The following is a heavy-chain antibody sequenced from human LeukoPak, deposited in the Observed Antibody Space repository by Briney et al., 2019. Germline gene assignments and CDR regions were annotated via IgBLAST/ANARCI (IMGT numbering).Heavy chain of an antibody. Sequence: QPGGSLRLSCAASGFTFSSYGMSWVRQAPGKGLEWVSAISGSGGSTYYADSVKGRFTISRDNSKNTLYLQMNSLRAEDTAVYYCAKGFDFEGYYYYYYMGVWGKGTTVTISS. D-gene: IGHD3-9*01. CDR2: ISGSGGST. CDR3: AKGFDFEGYYYYYYMGV. CDR1: GFTFSSYG. V-gene: IGHV3-23*01. J-gene: IGHJ6*03.